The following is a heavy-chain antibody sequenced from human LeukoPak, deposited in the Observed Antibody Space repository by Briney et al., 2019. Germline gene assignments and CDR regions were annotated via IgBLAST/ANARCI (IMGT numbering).Heavy chain of an antibody. V-gene: IGHV1-69*13. J-gene: IGHJ6*02. Sequence: ASVKVSCKASGGTFSSYAISWVRQAPGQGLEWMGGIIPIFGTANYAQKFQGRVTITADESTSTAYMELSSLRSEDTAVYYCARDGGDSRGWYDHYYYYGMDGWGQGTTVTVSS. D-gene: IGHD6-19*01. CDR2: IIPIFGTA. CDR3: ARDGGDSRGWYDHYYYYGMDG. CDR1: GGTFSSYA.